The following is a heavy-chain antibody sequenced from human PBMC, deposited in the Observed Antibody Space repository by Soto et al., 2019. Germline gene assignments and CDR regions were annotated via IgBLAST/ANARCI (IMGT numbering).Heavy chain of an antibody. J-gene: IGHJ3*02. V-gene: IGHV3-13*01. CDR2: IGYTGDT. CDR3: AIGKNAVLTVTNRAFDI. CDR1: GVTFSHYD. Sequence: EEQLEESGGGLVQPGGSLRLSCAASGVTFSHYDMHWVRQGPGKGLEWVSAIGYTGDTYYPYSVNGRFINSRKNAKNSLYLEMNKLRSGDTAVSYCAIGKNAVLTVTNRAFDIWGRGTMVTVSS. D-gene: IGHD2-21*02.